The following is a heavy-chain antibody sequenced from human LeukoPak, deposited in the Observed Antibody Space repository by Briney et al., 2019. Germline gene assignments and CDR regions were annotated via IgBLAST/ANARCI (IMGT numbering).Heavy chain of an antibody. D-gene: IGHD3-3*01. CDR3: ARRRITIFGVVSDDAFDI. CDR1: GYTFTSYY. V-gene: IGHV1-46*01. Sequence: ASVTVSCKASGYTFTSYYMHWVRQAPGQGLEWMGIINPSGGSTSYAQKFQGRVTMTRDMSTSTVYMELSSLRSEDTAVYYCARRRITIFGVVSDDAFDIWDQGTMVTVSS. J-gene: IGHJ3*02. CDR2: INPSGGST.